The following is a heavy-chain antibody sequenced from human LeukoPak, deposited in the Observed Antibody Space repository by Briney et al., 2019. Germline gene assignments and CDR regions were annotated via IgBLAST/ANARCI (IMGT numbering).Heavy chain of an antibody. V-gene: IGHV3-9*01. CDR1: GFTFDDYA. J-gene: IGHJ4*02. Sequence: PGGSLRLSCAASGFTFDDYAMHWVRQAPGKGLEWVSGISWNSGSICYADSVKGRFTISRDNAKNSLYLQMNSLRAEDTAVYYCAKGQLRMGAEFDYWGQGTLVTVSS. D-gene: IGHD2-2*01. CDR3: AKGQLRMGAEFDY. CDR2: ISWNSGSI.